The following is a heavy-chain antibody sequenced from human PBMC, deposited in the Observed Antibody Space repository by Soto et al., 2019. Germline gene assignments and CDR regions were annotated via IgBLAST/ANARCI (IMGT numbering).Heavy chain of an antibody. CDR3: AREGIAAAGSYWFDP. D-gene: IGHD6-13*01. J-gene: IGHJ5*02. Sequence: SETRSLTCTVSGGSISSGGYYWSWIRQHPGKGLEWIGYIYYSGSTYYNPSLKSRVTISVDTSKNQFSLKLSSVTAADTAVYYCAREGIAAAGSYWFDPWGQGTLVTVSS. CDR2: IYYSGST. V-gene: IGHV4-31*03. CDR1: GGSISSGGYY.